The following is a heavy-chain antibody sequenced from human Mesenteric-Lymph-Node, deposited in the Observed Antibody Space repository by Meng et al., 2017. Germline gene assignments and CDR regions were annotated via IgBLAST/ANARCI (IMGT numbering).Heavy chain of an antibody. Sequence: SVKVSCKASGGTFSSYAISWVRQAPGQGLEWMGGIIPIFGTANYAQKFQGRVTLTRDTSISTGYMEMSGLKSDDTAVYYCVTAGQSSSSGGSRYGMDVWGQGTTVTVSS. D-gene: IGHD6-6*01. CDR3: VTAGQSSSSGGSRYGMDV. CDR2: IIPIFGTA. J-gene: IGHJ6*02. CDR1: GGTFSSYA. V-gene: IGHV1-69*05.